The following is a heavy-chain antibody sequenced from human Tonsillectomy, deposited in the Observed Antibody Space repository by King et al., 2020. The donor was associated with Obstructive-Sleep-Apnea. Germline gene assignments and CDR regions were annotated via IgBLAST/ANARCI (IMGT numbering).Heavy chain of an antibody. CDR1: GHTFTTYY. J-gene: IGHJ5*02. CDR2: INPSGTGT. CDR3: AICSFSSIWSASSLDP. V-gene: IGHV1-46*01. D-gene: IGHD6-6*01. Sequence: VQLVESGSEVKKPGASVKVSCKASGHTFTTYYTHLVRQALGQGLEWMGVINPSGTGTSYAQKFQGRITMTRDTATSTAYMELRSLRSEDTAIYDCAICSFSSIWSASSLDPWAQGTLLTVSS.